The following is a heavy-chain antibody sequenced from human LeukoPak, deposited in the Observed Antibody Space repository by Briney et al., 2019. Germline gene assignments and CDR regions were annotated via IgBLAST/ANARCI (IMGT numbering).Heavy chain of an antibody. J-gene: IGHJ4*02. CDR1: GFTFSSYA. CDR2: ISGSGSSA. V-gene: IGHV3-23*01. Sequence: PGGSLRLSCAASGFTFSSYAMSWVRQAPGKGLEWVSAISGSGSSAYYADSVKGRFTISRDNSKNTLYLQMNSLRAEDTAVYYCAKRRIDEGNFDYWAREPWSPSPQ. D-gene: IGHD3-10*01. CDR3: AKRRIDEGNFDY.